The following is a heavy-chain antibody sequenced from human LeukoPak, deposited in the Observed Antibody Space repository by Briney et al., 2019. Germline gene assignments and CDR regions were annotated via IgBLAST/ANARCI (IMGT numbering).Heavy chain of an antibody. CDR1: GFSFNAYT. J-gene: IGHJ4*02. Sequence: GGSLRLSCAASGFSFNAYTMNWVRQAPGKGLEWVSSISSVSTYIYYADSVKGRFTISRDNAKNSLYLQMNSLRAEDTAVYYCARNLPLGVVPAAIGYWGQGTLVTVSS. D-gene: IGHD2-2*01. CDR3: ARNLPLGVVPAAIGY. V-gene: IGHV3-21*01. CDR2: ISSVSTYI.